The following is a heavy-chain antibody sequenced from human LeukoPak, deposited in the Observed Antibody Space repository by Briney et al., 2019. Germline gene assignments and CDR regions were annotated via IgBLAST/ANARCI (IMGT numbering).Heavy chain of an antibody. Sequence: GESLKISCKGSGYSFTSYWIGWVRQMPGKGLEWMGVIYPGDSDTRYSPSFQGQVTISADKSISTAYLQWSSLKASDTAMYYCARRSRIAAAGHYFYYMDVWGKGTTVTVSS. V-gene: IGHV5-51*01. CDR3: ARRSRIAAAGHYFYYMDV. CDR2: IYPGDSDT. J-gene: IGHJ6*03. D-gene: IGHD6-13*01. CDR1: GYSFTSYW.